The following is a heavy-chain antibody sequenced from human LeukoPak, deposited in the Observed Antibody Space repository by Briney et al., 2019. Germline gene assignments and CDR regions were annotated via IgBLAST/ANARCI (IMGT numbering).Heavy chain of an antibody. CDR3: ARDLGMGCSGGSCYAPFDY. V-gene: IGHV1-69*04. J-gene: IGHJ4*02. CDR1: GGTFSSYA. CDR2: IIPIFGIA. D-gene: IGHD2-15*01. Sequence: ASVKVSYKDTGGTFSSYAISWVRQAPGQGKEWMGRIIPIFGIANYAQKFQGRVTITADKSTSTAYMELSSLRSEDTAVYYCARDLGMGCSGGSCYAPFDYWGQGTLVTVSS.